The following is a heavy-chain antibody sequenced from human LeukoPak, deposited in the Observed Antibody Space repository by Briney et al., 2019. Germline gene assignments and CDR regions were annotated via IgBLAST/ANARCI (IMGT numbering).Heavy chain of an antibody. CDR1: GFTFRSYA. V-gene: IGHV3-23*01. Sequence: PGGSLRLSCAASGFTFRSYAVSWVRQAPGKGPEWVSTVSTRAGTTYYADSVKGRFTISRDNSRNTLYLQMNSLRAEDTALYYCAKYISVPRTQLLGDYWGQGTLVTVSS. CDR3: AKYISVPRTQLLGDY. D-gene: IGHD6-19*01. J-gene: IGHJ4*02. CDR2: VSTRAGTT.